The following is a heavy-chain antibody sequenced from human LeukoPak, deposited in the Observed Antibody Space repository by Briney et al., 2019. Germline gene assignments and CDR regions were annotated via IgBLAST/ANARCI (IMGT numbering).Heavy chain of an antibody. J-gene: IGHJ5*02. CDR1: GGSISSGGYY. V-gene: IGHV4-31*03. CDR2: IYYSGST. CDR3: ASVPSRNYYDSSGYFP. D-gene: IGHD3-22*01. Sequence: SETLSLTCTVSGGSISSGGYYWSWIRQHPGKGLEWIGYIYYSGSTYYNPSLKSRVTISVDTSKNQFSLKLSSVTAADTAVYYCASVPSRNYYDSSGYFPWGQGTLVTVSS.